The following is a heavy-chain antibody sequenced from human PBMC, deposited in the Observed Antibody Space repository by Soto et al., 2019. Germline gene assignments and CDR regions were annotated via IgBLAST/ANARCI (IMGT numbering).Heavy chain of an antibody. CDR3: ARGHLPGGNTFYYDY. D-gene: IGHD2-15*01. V-gene: IGHV4-34*01. CDR2: ISHSGST. Sequence: QVQLQQWGAGLLKPSETLSLTCTVYGGSFSGNYWSWIRQPPGMGLEWIGEISHSGSTNYNPSLKSRVTISVDTSKNQFSLKLSSVTAADTAMYYCARGHLPGGNTFYYDYWGQGTLVTVS. CDR1: GGSFSGNY. J-gene: IGHJ4*02.